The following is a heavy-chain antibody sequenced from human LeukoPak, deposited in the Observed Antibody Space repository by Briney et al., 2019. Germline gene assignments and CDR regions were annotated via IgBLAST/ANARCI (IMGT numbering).Heavy chain of an antibody. Sequence: SETLSLTCTVSGGSISSSSYYWGWIRQPPGKGLEWIGSIYYSGSTYYNPSLKSRVTISVDTSKNQFSLKLSSVTAADTAVYYCARGASPTSLRGGMDYWGQGTLVTVSS. D-gene: IGHD3-10*01. V-gene: IGHV4-39*07. CDR2: IYYSGST. J-gene: IGHJ4*02. CDR1: GGSISSSSYY. CDR3: ARGASPTSLRGGMDY.